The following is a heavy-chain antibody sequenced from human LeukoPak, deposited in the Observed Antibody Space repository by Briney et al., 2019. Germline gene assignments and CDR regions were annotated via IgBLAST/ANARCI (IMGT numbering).Heavy chain of an antibody. CDR1: GYTFTSYG. D-gene: IGHD6-19*01. CDR2: ISAYNGNT. Sequence: RASVKVSCKASGYTFTSYGIRWVRQAPGQGLAWMGWISAYNGNTNYAQKLQGRVTMTTDTSTSTAYMELRSLRSDDTAVYYCARDGSSGWYSLDPWGQGTLVTVSS. J-gene: IGHJ5*02. CDR3: ARDGSSGWYSLDP. V-gene: IGHV1-18*01.